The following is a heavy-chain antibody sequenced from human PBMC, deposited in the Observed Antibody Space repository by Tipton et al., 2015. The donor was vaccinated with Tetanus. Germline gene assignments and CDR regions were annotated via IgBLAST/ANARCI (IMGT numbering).Heavy chain of an antibody. Sequence: QLVQSGGEVKKPGESLKISCKGSGYIFTNYWIGWVRQMPRKGLEWMGIIYPADSDTRYSPSFQGQVTISVDKSINTAYLQWSSLKASDTSMFYCARAHCSDGVCNFDFWGQGALVTVAS. D-gene: IGHD2-8*01. CDR3: ARAHCSDGVCNFDF. V-gene: IGHV5-51*01. J-gene: IGHJ4*02. CDR1: GYIFTNYW. CDR2: IYPADSDT.